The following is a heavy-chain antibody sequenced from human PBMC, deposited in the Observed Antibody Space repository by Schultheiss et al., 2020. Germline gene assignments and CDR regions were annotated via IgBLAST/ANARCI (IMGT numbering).Heavy chain of an antibody. CDR2: IYYSGST. D-gene: IGHD6-19*01. J-gene: IGHJ3*02. CDR1: GGSISSGGYY. V-gene: IGHV4-61*05. CDR3: ATTSRLIAVAGEDAFDI. Sequence: SETLSLPCTVSGGSISSGGYYWGWIRQHPGKGLEWIGYIYYSGSTNYNPSLRSRVTISVDTSKNQFSLKLSSVTAADTAVYYCATTSRLIAVAGEDAFDIWGQGTMVTVS.